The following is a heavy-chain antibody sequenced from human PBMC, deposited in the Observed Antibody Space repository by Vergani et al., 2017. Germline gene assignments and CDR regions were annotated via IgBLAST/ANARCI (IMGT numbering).Heavy chain of an antibody. CDR2: ISSSSSYI. CDR3: ARGGDDFWSGYYLPYYYMDV. Sequence: EVQLLESGGGLVQPGGSLRLSCAASGFTFSSYSMNWVRQAPGKGLEWVSSISSSSSYIYYADSVKGRFTISRDNAKNSLYLQMNSLRAEDTAVYYCARGGDDFWSGYYLPYYYMDVWGKGTTVTVSS. J-gene: IGHJ6*03. D-gene: IGHD3-3*01. V-gene: IGHV3-21*01. CDR1: GFTFSSYS.